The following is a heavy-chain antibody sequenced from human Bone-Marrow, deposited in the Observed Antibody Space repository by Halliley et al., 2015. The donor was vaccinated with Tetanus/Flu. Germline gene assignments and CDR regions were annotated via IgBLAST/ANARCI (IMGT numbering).Heavy chain of an antibody. D-gene: IGHD1-26*01. Sequence: SGFAFNSYAMSWVRQRPGKGPEWVSGISASGGTIYYADSGRGRFTISRDGSKTLYLEMNSLTAEDTAVYHCARDRSGSARWLGAFDYWGQGTLVTVSS. CDR2: ISASGGTI. CDR1: GFAFNSYA. V-gene: IGHV3-23*01. J-gene: IGHJ4*02. CDR3: ARDRSGSARWLGAFDY.